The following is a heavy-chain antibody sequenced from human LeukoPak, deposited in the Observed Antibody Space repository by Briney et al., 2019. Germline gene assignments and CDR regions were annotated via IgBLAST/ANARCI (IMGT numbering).Heavy chain of an antibody. Sequence: PSETLSLTCTVSGGSISSYYWSWIRQPPGKGLEWIGFSHYSGSTNYNPSLKSRVTISVDTSTNQFSLKLNSVTAADTAVYYCAKHGPSYSGSLEFDYWGQGTLVTVSS. CDR2: SHYSGST. D-gene: IGHD1-26*01. V-gene: IGHV4-59*08. CDR3: AKHGPSYSGSLEFDY. J-gene: IGHJ4*02. CDR1: GGSISSYY.